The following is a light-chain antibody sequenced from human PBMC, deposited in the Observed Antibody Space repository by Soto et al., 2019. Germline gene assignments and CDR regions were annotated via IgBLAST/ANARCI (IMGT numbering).Light chain of an antibody. J-gene: IGKJ5*01. CDR2: DAS. Sequence: EVVLTQSPATLSLSPGERATLSCRATHSVGSALAWYQHKPGQAPRILIYDASNRATGIPSRFSGSGSGTDFTLTISSLEPGDFAVYYCQQRNNLVTFGQGTRLEIK. CDR3: QQRNNLVT. V-gene: IGKV3-11*01. CDR1: HSVGSA.